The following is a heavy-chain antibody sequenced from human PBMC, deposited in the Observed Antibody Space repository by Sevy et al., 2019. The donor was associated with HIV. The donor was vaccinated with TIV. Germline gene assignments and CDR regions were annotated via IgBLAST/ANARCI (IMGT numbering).Heavy chain of an antibody. CDR1: GFTLSSYA. CDR2: ISYDGSDK. D-gene: IGHD2-15*01. J-gene: IGHJ6*02. V-gene: IGHV3-30-3*01. Sequence: GGSLRLSCAASGFTLSSYAMHWVRQAPGKGLEWVAVISYDGSDKYYADSVKGRFTISRDNSKNTLYLQMNSLRAEDTAVYYCARDLVVVVPAPTYYYGMDVWGQGTTVTVSS. CDR3: ARDLVVVVPAPTYYYGMDV.